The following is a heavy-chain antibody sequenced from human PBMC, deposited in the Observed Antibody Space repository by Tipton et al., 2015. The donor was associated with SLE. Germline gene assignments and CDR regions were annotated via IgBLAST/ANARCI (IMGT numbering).Heavy chain of an antibody. V-gene: IGHV4-39*07. CDR2: VYYTGNT. D-gene: IGHD6-13*01. J-gene: IGHJ2*01. CDR1: GDSISSSSYY. Sequence: TLSLTCIVSGDSISSSSYYWGWIRQPPGKGLEWVGTVYYTGNTFYNPSLKSRVTISVDTSKNQFSLNLSSVTAADTAVYYCARGREQQLVHWYFDLWGRGTLVTVSS. CDR3: ARGREQQLVHWYFDL.